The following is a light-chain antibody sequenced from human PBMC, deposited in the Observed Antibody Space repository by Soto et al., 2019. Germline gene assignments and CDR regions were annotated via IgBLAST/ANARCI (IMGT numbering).Light chain of an antibody. CDR3: QQYGHSPRT. CDR2: GAS. J-gene: IGKJ1*01. Sequence: IVLTQSPGTLSLSPGESATLSCRASQSLSSSYLAWYQQKPGQPPRLLIYGASSRATGFPDRFSGSGSGTDFTLTISRLEPEDFAVYYCQQYGHSPRTFGQGTKVEIK. V-gene: IGKV3-20*01. CDR1: QSLSSSY.